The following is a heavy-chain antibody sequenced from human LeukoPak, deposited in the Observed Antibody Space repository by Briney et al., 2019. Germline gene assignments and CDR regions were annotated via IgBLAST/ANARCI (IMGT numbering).Heavy chain of an antibody. CDR1: GGSISSGGYS. CDR2: IYHSGST. V-gene: IGHV4-30-2*01. Sequence: PSETLSLTCAVSGGSISSGGYSWSWIRQPPGKGLEWIGYIYHSGSTYYNPSLKSRVTISVDRSKNQFSLKLSSVTAADTAVYYCARESIAAAGRAFDIWGQGTMVTVSS. CDR3: ARESIAAAGRAFDI. J-gene: IGHJ3*02. D-gene: IGHD6-13*01.